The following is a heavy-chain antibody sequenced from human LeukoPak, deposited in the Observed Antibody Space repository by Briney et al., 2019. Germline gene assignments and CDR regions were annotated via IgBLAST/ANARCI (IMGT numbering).Heavy chain of an antibody. J-gene: IGHJ6*02. V-gene: IGHV3-23*01. CDR3: AKTVHDRYYYYGMDV. D-gene: IGHD3-16*01. CDR2: ITSRGSA. CDR1: GFTFGDYA. Sequence: GGSLRLSCTGSGFTFGDYAMSWFRQAPGKGLDWVSAITSRGSAYYGDSVKGRFTISRDNSKNTLYLQMNSLRAEDTAVYYCAKTVHDRYYYYGMDVWGQGTTVTVSS.